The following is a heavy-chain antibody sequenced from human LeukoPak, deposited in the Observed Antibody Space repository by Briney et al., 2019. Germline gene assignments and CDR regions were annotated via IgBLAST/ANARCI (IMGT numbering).Heavy chain of an antibody. V-gene: IGHV3-30*04. J-gene: IGHJ4*02. CDR3: ARDILTGYSTPNFDY. CDR2: ISYDGSNK. D-gene: IGHD3-9*01. Sequence: GGSLRLSCAASGFTFSTYTMHWVRQAPGKGLEWVAFISYDGSNKFYADTVKGRFTISRDNSKNRLYLQMSSLRGEDTAIYYCARDILTGYSTPNFDYWGQGTLVTVSS. CDR1: GFTFSTYT.